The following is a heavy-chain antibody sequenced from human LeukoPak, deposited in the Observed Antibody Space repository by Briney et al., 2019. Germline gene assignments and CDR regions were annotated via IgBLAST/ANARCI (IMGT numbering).Heavy chain of an antibody. D-gene: IGHD2-2*01. CDR1: GGSISGYY. V-gene: IGHV4-4*07. Sequence: SQTLSLTCTVSGGSISGYYWSWIRHPAGKGLEWIGRVYASGSTHYNPSVKSRVTMSVDASRNQFSLKLSSVTAADTAVYFCARDIGYCTSANCYGRFNWFDPWGQGTLVTISS. CDR2: VYASGST. CDR3: ARDIGYCTSANCYGRFNWFDP. J-gene: IGHJ5*02.